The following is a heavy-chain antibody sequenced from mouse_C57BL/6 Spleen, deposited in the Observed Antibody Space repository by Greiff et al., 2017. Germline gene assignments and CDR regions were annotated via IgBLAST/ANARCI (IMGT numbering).Heavy chain of an antibody. CDR1: GYTFTNYW. CDR2: IYPGGGYT. D-gene: IGHD2-5*01. V-gene: IGHV1-63*01. J-gene: IGHJ4*01. Sequence: VKLMESGAELVRPGTSVKMSCKASGYTFTNYWIGWAKQRPGHGLEWIGDIYPGGGYTNYNEKFKGKATLTADKSSSTAYMQFSSLTSEDSAIYYCARRGYSNSYAMDYGGQGTSVTVSS. CDR3: ARRGYSNSYAMDY.